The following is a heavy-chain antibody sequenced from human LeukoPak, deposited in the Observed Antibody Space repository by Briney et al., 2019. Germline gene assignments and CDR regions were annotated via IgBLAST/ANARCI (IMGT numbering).Heavy chain of an antibody. D-gene: IGHD3-9*01. J-gene: IGHJ3*02. V-gene: IGHV1-3*01. CDR3: ARGSADILTGNAFDI. CDR2: INAGNGNT. CDR1: GYTFTSYA. Sequence: GASVKVSCKASGYTFTSYAMHWVRQAPGQRLEWMGWINAGNGNTKYSQKFQGRVTITRDTSANTAYMELSSLRSEDTAVYYCARGSADILTGNAFDIWGQGTMVTVSS.